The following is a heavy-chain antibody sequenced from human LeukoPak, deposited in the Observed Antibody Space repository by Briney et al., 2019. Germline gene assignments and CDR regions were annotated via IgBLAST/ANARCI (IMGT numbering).Heavy chain of an antibody. CDR3: ARGLYQGFVVVVAAGPLDAFDI. V-gene: IGHV4-61*02. CDR1: GGSISGDNYY. D-gene: IGHD2-15*01. Sequence: SETLSLTCTVSGGSISGDNYYWSWIRQPAGKGLEWIGRISTSGSTSYNPSLKSRVTISVDTSKNQFSLKVSSVTAADTAVYYCARGLYQGFVVVVAAGPLDAFDIWGQGTMVTVSS. CDR2: ISTSGST. J-gene: IGHJ3*02.